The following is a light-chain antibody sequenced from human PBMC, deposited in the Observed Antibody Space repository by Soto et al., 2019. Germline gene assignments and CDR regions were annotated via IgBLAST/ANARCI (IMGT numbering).Light chain of an antibody. CDR3: QQYGSSPPVA. Sequence: EIVLTQSPGTLSLSPGERATLSCRASQSVSNNFLTWHQQKPGQAPRLLIYGASSRATGIPDRFSGSGSGTDFTLTIRRLEPEDFAVYYCQQYGSSPPVAFGGGTKVEIK. V-gene: IGKV3-20*01. CDR1: QSVSNNF. J-gene: IGKJ4*01. CDR2: GAS.